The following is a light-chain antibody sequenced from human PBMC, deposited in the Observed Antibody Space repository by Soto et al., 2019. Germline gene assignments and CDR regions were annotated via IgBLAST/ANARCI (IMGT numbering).Light chain of an antibody. CDR2: VAS. J-gene: IGKJ1*01. CDR3: QQYGSSPWT. V-gene: IGKV3-20*01. CDR1: QSVTGSY. Sequence: EIVLTQSPGTLSLSPGERASLSCRASQSVTGSYLAWYQQKPGQAPRLLIYVASNRATGIPDRFSGSGSGTDFTLTINRLEPEDFAVYYCQQYGSSPWTFGQGTKVEIK.